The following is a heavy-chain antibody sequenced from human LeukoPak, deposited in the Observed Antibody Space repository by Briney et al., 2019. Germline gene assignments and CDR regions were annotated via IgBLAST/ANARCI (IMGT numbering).Heavy chain of an antibody. CDR2: IYTSGST. Sequence: SETLSLTCTVSGGSISSYYWSWIRQPAGKGLEWIGRIYTSGSTNYNPSLKSRVTMSVDTSKNQFSLKLSSVTAADTAVYYCARDMSIVVVPAAKRHYYYMDVWGKGTTVTVSS. CDR1: GGSISSYY. V-gene: IGHV4-4*07. CDR3: ARDMSIVVVPAAKRHYYYMDV. J-gene: IGHJ6*03. D-gene: IGHD2-2*01.